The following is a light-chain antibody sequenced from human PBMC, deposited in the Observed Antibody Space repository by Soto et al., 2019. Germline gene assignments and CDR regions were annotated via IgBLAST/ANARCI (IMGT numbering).Light chain of an antibody. V-gene: IGKV1-33*01. J-gene: IGKJ4*01. CDR3: QQCDSLE. CDR2: DAS. Sequence: DIQLTQSPSSLSASVGDRVTITCQASQDVNNYLDWYAHKPAQAPKLLMYDASNLETAVPSRISGSGSGTDTTFTISSLQPEDIASYSCQQCDSLEFGGGTKVDIK. CDR1: QDVNNY.